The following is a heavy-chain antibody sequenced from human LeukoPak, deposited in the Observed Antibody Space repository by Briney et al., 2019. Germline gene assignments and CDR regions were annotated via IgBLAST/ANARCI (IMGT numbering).Heavy chain of an antibody. V-gene: IGHV1-18*01. J-gene: IGHJ5*02. Sequence: ASVKVSCKASGGTFSSYAISWVRQAPGQGLEWMGWISAYNGNTNYAQKLQGRVTMTTDTSTSTAYMELRSLRSEDTAVYYCAREDSSSWYGWFDPWGQGTLVTVSS. D-gene: IGHD6-13*01. CDR3: AREDSSSWYGWFDP. CDR2: ISAYNGNT. CDR1: GGTFSSYA.